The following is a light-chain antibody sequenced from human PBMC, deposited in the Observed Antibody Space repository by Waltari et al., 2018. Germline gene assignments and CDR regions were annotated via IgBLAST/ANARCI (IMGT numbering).Light chain of an antibody. CDR2: RNN. Sequence: QAGLTQPPSVSKGLRQPATLTRSGNSNNVGNQGAAWLQPHQGHPPKLLSYRNNNRPSGISERLSASRSGNTASLTITGLQPEDEADYYCSAWDSSLSVWVFGGGTKLTVL. CDR3: SAWDSSLSVWV. CDR1: SNNVGNQG. J-gene: IGLJ3*02. V-gene: IGLV10-54*01.